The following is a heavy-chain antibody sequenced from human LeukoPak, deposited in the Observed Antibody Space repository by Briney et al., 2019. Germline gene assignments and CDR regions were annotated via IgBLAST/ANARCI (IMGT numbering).Heavy chain of an antibody. CDR1: GFTFSGQA. J-gene: IGHJ4*02. Sequence: GGSLRLSCAVSGFTFSGQAMSWVRQAPGKGLEWGSGISGSGYSTFYADSVKGRFTISRDISKNTLYLQMNSLRVEDTAVYYCAKRGITAAEYYFDYWGQGTLVTVSS. D-gene: IGHD6-13*01. CDR2: ISGSGYST. V-gene: IGHV3-23*01. CDR3: AKRGITAAEYYFDY.